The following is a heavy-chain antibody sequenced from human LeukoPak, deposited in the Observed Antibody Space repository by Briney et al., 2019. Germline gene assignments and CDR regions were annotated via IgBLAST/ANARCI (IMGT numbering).Heavy chain of an antibody. CDR2: MNPNSGNT. CDR3: ARAYYDILTGYHYYFDY. D-gene: IGHD3-9*01. CDR1: GYTFTSYD. J-gene: IGHJ4*02. Sequence: GASVKVSCKASGYTFTSYDINWVRQATEQGLEWMGWMNPNSGNTGYAQKFQGRVTMTRNTSISTAYMELSSLRSEDTAVYHCARAYYDILTGYHYYFDYWGQGTLVTVSS. V-gene: IGHV1-8*01.